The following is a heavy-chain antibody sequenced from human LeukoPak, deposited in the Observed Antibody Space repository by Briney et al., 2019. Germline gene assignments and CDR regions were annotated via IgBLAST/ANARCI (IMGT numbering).Heavy chain of an antibody. CDR3: ARMGYSYGAYYFDY. Sequence: ASVKVSCKASGYTFTSYGISWVRQAPGQGLEWMGWVSAYNGNTNYAQKLQGRVTMTTDTSTSTAYMELRSLRSDDTAVYYCARMGYSYGAYYFDYWGQGTLVTVSS. J-gene: IGHJ4*02. D-gene: IGHD5-18*01. CDR2: VSAYNGNT. V-gene: IGHV1-18*04. CDR1: GYTFTSYG.